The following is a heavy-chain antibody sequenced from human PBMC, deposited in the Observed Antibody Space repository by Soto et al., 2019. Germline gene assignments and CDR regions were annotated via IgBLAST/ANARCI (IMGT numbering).Heavy chain of an antibody. D-gene: IGHD1-26*01. CDR1: GESISSSSYY. CDR2: IYYSGRT. CDR3: ARESVGAMAWFDP. Sequence: SETLSLTCIVSGESISSSSYYWGWIRQPPGKGLEWIGSIYYSGRTYYNPSFKSRVTISIDTSKNQFSLKLSSVTATDTAVYYCARESVGAMAWFDPWGQGTLVTVSS. V-gene: IGHV4-39*02. J-gene: IGHJ5*02.